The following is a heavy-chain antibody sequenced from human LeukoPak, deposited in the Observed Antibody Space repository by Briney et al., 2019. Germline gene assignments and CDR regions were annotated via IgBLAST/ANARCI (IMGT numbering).Heavy chain of an antibody. Sequence: SETLSLTCAVYGGSFSGYYWSWIRQPPGKGLEWIGEINHSGSTNYNPSLKSRVTISVHTSKNQFSLKLSSVTAADTAVYYCARGRWFDYWGKGTLVTVSS. V-gene: IGHV4-34*01. CDR2: INHSGST. J-gene: IGHJ5*01. CDR3: ARGRWFDY. CDR1: GGSFSGYY.